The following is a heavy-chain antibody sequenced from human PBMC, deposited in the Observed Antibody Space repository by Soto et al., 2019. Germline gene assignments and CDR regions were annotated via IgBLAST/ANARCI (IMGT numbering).Heavy chain of an antibody. V-gene: IGHV4-34*01. CDR1: GGSFNTYY. D-gene: IGHD4-4*01. CDR2: IDHSGRT. J-gene: IGHJ4*02. CDR3: ARQTLDYTLIKIQFDY. Sequence: PSGTLSLTCAVYGGSFNTYYWSWVRQPPGKGLEWIGEIDHSGRTNYNPSLKSRVTISVDTSKNQFSLKLSSVTAADTAVYYCARQTLDYTLIKIQFDYWGQGTVVTVSS.